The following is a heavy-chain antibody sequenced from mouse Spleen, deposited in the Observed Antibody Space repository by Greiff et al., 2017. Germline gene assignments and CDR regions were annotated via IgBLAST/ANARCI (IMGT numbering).Heavy chain of an antibody. CDR2: IYPGNSDT. J-gene: IGHJ4*01. CDR1: GYSFTSYW. D-gene: IGHD1-2*01. Sequence: EVQLQQSGTVLARPGASVKMSCKASGYSFTSYWMHWVKQRPGQGLEWIGAIYPGNSDTSYNQKFKGKAKLTAVTSASTAYMELSSLTNEDSAVYYCTRARLAGYAMDYWGQGTSVTVSS. CDR3: TRARLAGYAMDY. V-gene: IGHV1-5*01.